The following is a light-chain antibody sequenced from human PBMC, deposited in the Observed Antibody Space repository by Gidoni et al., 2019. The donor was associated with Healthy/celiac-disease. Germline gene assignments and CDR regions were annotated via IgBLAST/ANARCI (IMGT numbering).Light chain of an antibody. CDR1: QSVSSY. CDR3: QERSNWT. J-gene: IGKJ2*01. V-gene: IGKV3-11*01. CDR2: DAS. Sequence: EIVLTQSPATLSLSPGERATLSCRASQSVSSYLAWYQQQPGQAPRLLIYDASNRATGIPARFSGSGSGTDFTLTISSLGPEDFAVYCCQERSNWTFGQGTKLEIK.